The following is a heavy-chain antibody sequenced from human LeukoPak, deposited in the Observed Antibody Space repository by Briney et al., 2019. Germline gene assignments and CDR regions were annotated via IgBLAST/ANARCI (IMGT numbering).Heavy chain of an antibody. CDR2: IYYSGST. V-gene: IGHV4-31*11. D-gene: IGHD3-16*01. Sequence: SETLSLTCAVYGGSFSGYYWSWIRQHPGKGLEWIGYIYYSGSTYYNPSLKSRVAISVDTSKNQFSLKLSSVTAADTAVYYCARGEGVIDYWGQGTLVTVSS. CDR1: GGSFSGYY. CDR3: ARGEGVIDY. J-gene: IGHJ4*02.